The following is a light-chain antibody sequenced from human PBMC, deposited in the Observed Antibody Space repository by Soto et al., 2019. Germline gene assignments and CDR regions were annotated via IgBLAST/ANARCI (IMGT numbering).Light chain of an antibody. J-gene: IGKJ1*01. CDR1: QSISSN. CDR3: HQDSNLPWT. Sequence: EIVMTQSPATLSVSPGERATLSFRASQSISSNLAWYQQKPGQAPRLLMFRTSSRATGFPARFSGSGSGTEFNLTISSLQSEDFGVYYCHQDSNLPWTFGQGTKVDIK. V-gene: IGKV3-15*01. CDR2: RTS.